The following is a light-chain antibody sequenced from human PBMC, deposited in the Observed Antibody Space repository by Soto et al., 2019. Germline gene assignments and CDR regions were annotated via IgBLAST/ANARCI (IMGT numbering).Light chain of an antibody. V-gene: IGKV4-1*01. CDR1: QSVLYSTNNKNY. Sequence: DIVMTQSPDSLAVSLGERATINCKTSQSVLYSTNNKNYLAWYQQKPGQPPKLLIYWAGTRASGVPDRFRGSGSGSDFTLPISSLQAEDVAGYYCQQYYITPLTFGGGTKVEIK. CDR2: WAG. J-gene: IGKJ4*01. CDR3: QQYYITPLT.